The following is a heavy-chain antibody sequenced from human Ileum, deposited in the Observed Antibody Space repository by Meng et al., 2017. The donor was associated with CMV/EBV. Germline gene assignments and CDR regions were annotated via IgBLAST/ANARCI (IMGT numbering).Heavy chain of an antibody. CDR2: INHSGST. Sequence: GSLRLSCAVYGGSFSGYYWSWIRQPPGKGLEWIGEINHSGSTNYNPSLKSRVTISVDTSKNQFSLKLGSVTAADTAVYYCARDQSLGSGSYYYYYYYGMDVWGQGTTVTVSS. CDR1: GGSFSGYY. J-gene: IGHJ6*02. CDR3: ARDQSLGSGSYYYYYYYGMDV. V-gene: IGHV4-34*01. D-gene: IGHD3-10*01.